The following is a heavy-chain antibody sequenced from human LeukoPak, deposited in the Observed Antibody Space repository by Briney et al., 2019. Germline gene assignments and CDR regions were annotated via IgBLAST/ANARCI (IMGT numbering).Heavy chain of an antibody. J-gene: IGHJ6*04. CDR1: GFTFSSYP. CDR3: AELGITMIGGV. Sequence: PGGSLRLSCVASGFTFSSYPMHWIRQAPGKGLEWVAAITYDGSNKYYADSVKGRFTISRDNAKNSLYLQMNSLRAEDTAVYYCAELGITMIGGVWGKGTTVTISS. D-gene: IGHD3-10*02. V-gene: IGHV3-30*04. CDR2: ITYDGSNK.